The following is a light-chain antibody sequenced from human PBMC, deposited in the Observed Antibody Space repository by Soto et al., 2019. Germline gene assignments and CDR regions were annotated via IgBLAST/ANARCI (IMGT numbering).Light chain of an antibody. V-gene: IGKV1-39*01. CDR3: QQSYGAPLT. J-gene: IGKJ1*01. CDR1: LTTSIY. CDR2: AAS. Sequence: DIQLTQSPSSLSASLGDRVTITCRASLTTSIYLNWYQQKPGKAPRLLVYAASNLHSGVPSRFSGSGSGTDFTLTISSLQPEDFATYYCQQSYGAPLTFGQGTKVE.